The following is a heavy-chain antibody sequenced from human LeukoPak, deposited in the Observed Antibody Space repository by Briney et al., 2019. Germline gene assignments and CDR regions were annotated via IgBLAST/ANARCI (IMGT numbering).Heavy chain of an antibody. J-gene: IGHJ4*02. CDR1: GGSISSYY. CDR3: ARLRYYYDSSGYPVYYFDY. V-gene: IGHV4-59*08. D-gene: IGHD3-22*01. CDR2: IYYSGST. Sequence: PSETLSLTCTVSGGSISSYYWSWIRQPPGKGLEWIGYIYYSGSTNYNPSLKSRVTISVDTSKNQFSLKLSSVTAADTAVYYRARLRYYYDSSGYPVYYFDYWGQGTLVTVSS.